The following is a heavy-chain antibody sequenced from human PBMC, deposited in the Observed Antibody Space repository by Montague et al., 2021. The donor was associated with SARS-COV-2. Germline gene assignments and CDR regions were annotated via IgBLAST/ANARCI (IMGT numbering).Heavy chain of an antibody. CDR3: ASSDYFDY. CDR1: GFTFSSYE. Sequence: SLRLSCAAPGFTFSSYEMNWVRQAPGKGLEWVSYISSSGSTIYYADSVKGRFTITRDNAKNSLYLQMNSLRAEDTAVYYCASSDYFDYWGQGTLVTVSS. D-gene: IGHD6-19*01. J-gene: IGHJ4*02. V-gene: IGHV3-48*03. CDR2: ISSSGSTI.